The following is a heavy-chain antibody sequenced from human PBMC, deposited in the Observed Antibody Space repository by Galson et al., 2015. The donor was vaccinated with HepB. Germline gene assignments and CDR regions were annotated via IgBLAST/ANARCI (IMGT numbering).Heavy chain of an antibody. CDR2: FNWIGGST. CDR3: ARRYYDWAFDI. V-gene: IGHV3-20*04. J-gene: IGHJ3*02. CDR1: GFTFSDYG. Sequence: SLRLSCAASGFTFSDYGMSWVRQAPGKGLEWVSGFNWIGGSTGYADSVKGRFTISRDNAKHSLYLQMNSLRAEDTALYYCARRYYDWAFDIWGQGTMVTVSS. D-gene: IGHD3-9*01.